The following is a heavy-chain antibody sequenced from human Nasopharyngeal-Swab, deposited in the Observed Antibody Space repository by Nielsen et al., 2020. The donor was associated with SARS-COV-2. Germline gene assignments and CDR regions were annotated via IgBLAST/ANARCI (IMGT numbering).Heavy chain of an antibody. J-gene: IGHJ6*02. CDR2: IYYSGST. D-gene: IGHD3-16*01. Sequence: WIRQPPGKGLEWIGSIYYSGSTYYNPALKRRVTIAEDTSKNQFSLKLSSATAADTAVYYCARRVARAPRHEGDYYYGMDVWGQGTTVTVSS. V-gene: IGHV4-39*01. CDR3: ARRVARAPRHEGDYYYGMDV.